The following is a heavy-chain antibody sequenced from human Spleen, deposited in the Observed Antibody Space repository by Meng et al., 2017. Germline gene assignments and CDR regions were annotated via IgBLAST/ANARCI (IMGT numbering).Heavy chain of an antibody. J-gene: IGHJ4*02. Sequence: GESLKISCAASGFTFSNAWMSWVRQAPGKGLEWVGRIKSKTDGGTTDYAAPVKGRFTISRDDSKNTLYLQMNSLKTEDTAVYYCTTDLYDILTGYETDYWGQGTLVTVSS. CDR1: GFTFSNAW. V-gene: IGHV3-15*01. CDR2: IKSKTDGGTT. D-gene: IGHD3-9*01. CDR3: TTDLYDILTGYETDY.